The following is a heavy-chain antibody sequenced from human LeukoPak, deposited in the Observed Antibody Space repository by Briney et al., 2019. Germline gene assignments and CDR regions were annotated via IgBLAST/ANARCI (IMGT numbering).Heavy chain of an antibody. CDR2: ISGSGGST. CDR1: GFTFSSYA. D-gene: IGHD2-2*01. J-gene: IGHJ5*02. V-gene: IGHV3-23*01. Sequence: GGSLRLSCPASGFTFSSYAMSWVRQAPGKGLEWVSAISGSGGSTYYADSVKGRFTISRDNSKNTLYLQMNSLRAEDTAVYYCAKVGYCSSTSCSGSKFDPWGQGTLVIVSS. CDR3: AKVGYCSSTSCSGSKFDP.